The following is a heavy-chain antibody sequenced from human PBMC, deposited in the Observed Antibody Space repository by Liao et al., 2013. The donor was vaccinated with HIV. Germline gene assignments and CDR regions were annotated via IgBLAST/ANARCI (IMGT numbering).Heavy chain of an antibody. CDR3: AKYFGSDGFDP. CDR1: GASFNDYY. CDR2: VYASGRPYASGTT. Sequence: QVQLQESGPGLVRPSETLSLTCSVSGASFNDYYWNWIRQATGKGLEWIGRVYASGRPYASGTTNYNPSLRSRVTMSVDTSKNQFSLKLSSVTAADSAIYYCAKYFGSDGFDPWGHGTLVTVFS. J-gene: IGHJ5*02. V-gene: IGHV4-4*07. D-gene: IGHD3-10*01.